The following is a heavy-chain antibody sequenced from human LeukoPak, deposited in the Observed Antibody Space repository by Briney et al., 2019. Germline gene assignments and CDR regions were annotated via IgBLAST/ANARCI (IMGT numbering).Heavy chain of an antibody. CDR1: GDSITSGRYF. CDR2: IYTSGST. V-gene: IGHV4-61*02. CDR3: ARDRSVVVAGRGVFDF. Sequence: SETLSLTCVVSGDSITSGRYFWSWIRQPPGKGLEWIGRIYTSGSTNYNPSLGSRITISLDTSKNQFSLKLNSVTAADTAVYYCARDRSVVVAGRGVFDFWGQGILVTVAS. J-gene: IGHJ4*02. D-gene: IGHD6-19*01.